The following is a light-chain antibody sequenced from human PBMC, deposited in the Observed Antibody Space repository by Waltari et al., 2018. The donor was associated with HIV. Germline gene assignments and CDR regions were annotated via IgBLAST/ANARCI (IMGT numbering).Light chain of an antibody. CDR2: DVT. CDR3: CSYAGSYSYV. Sequence: QSALTQPRSVSGSPGQSVTVSCTEASSDVGGYDSVSWYQQHPGKAPKLIIYDVTKRPSGVPGRFACSRSGDTASLTISGLQADDEADYYCCSYAGSYSYVFGAGTRVIVL. J-gene: IGLJ1*01. V-gene: IGLV2-11*01. CDR1: SSDVGGYDS.